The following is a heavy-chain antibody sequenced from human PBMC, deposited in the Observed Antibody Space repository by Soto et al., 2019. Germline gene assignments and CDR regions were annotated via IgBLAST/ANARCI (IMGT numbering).Heavy chain of an antibody. D-gene: IGHD3-10*01. CDR1: GFTFSNYG. CDR3: ARRVIGSSRAFDI. CDR2: ISYDGSNK. J-gene: IGHJ3*02. V-gene: IGHV3-30*03. Sequence: ESGGGVVQPGRSLRLSCAASGFTFSNYGMHWVRQAPGKGLEWVAVISYDGSNKYYADSVQGRFTISRDNSKNTLYLQMNSLRAEDTAVYYCARRVIGSSRAFDIWGQGTMVTVSS.